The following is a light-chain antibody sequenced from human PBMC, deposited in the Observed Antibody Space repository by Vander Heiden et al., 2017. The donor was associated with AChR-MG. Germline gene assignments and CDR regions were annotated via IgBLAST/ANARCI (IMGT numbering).Light chain of an antibody. CDR3: QQYDSLPFT. Sequence: VQMTQSPSSLPASVGDTITITCQASQVVHRYLNWYQQKPAKAPKLLIRDASKLERGVPSRFSGSGSGTDFTFTISDLQPEDIATYFCQQYDSLPFTFGPGTKVHL. V-gene: IGKV1-33*01. CDR1: QVVHRY. J-gene: IGKJ3*01. CDR2: DAS.